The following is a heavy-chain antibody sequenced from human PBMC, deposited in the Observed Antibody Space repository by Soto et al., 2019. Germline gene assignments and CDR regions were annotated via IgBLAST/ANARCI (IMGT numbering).Heavy chain of an antibody. Sequence: GESLKISCKGSGYSFTSYWIGWVRQMPGKGLEWMGIIYPGDSDTRYSPSFQGQVTISADKSISTAYLQWSSLKASGTAMYYCASEIELGYCSSTSCAVPYWGQGTLVTVSS. V-gene: IGHV5-51*01. D-gene: IGHD2-2*01. CDR3: ASEIELGYCSSTSCAVPY. CDR1: GYSFTSYW. J-gene: IGHJ4*02. CDR2: IYPGDSDT.